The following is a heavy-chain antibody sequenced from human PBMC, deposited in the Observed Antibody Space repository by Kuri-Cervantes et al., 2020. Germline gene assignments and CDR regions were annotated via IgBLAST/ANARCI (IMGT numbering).Heavy chain of an antibody. V-gene: IGHV3-11*01. CDR2: ISGSGSPI. CDR3: ARGRYDFWSGCFDI. Sequence: GGSLRLSCAASGFTFSDYYMSWIRQAPGKGLEWVSYISGSGSPIYYADSVKGRFTISRDNAKNSLYLQMNSLRAEDTAVYYCARGRYDFWSGCFDIWGQGTMVTVSS. CDR1: GFTFSDYY. D-gene: IGHD3-3*01. J-gene: IGHJ3*02.